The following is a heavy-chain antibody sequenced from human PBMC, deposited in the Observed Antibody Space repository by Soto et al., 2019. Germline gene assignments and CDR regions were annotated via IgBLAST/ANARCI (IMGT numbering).Heavy chain of an antibody. CDR1: GYTFTVYY. V-gene: IGHV1-2*02. J-gene: IGHJ4*02. CDR3: ARYYGEAWNDAVSYTFDY. Sequence: ASVKVSCKASGYTFTVYYMHWVRQAPGQGREWMGWMSPNSGGTKYAQKFQGRVTMARDTSISTPYMELSRLSSDDTAFYSCARYYGEAWNDAVSYTFDYWGQGPLVTVSS. D-gene: IGHD1-1*01. CDR2: MSPNSGGT.